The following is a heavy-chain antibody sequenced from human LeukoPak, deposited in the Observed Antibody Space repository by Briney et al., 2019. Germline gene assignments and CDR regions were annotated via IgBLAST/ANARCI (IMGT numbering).Heavy chain of an antibody. D-gene: IGHD1-26*01. J-gene: IGHJ3*02. CDR1: GGSFSGCY. CDR3: ARPPKYSGSYNRAFDI. CDR2: INHSGST. V-gene: IGHV4-34*01. Sequence: PSETLSLTCAVYGGSFSGCYWSWIRQPPGKGLEWIGEINHSGSTNYNPSLKSRVTISVDTSKNQFSLKLSSVTAADTAVYYCARPPKYSGSYNRAFDIWGQGTMVTVSS.